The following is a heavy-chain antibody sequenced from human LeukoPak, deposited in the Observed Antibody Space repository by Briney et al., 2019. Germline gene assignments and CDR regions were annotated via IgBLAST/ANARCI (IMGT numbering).Heavy chain of an antibody. CDR2: MNPNSGNT. D-gene: IGHD2-2*01. J-gene: IGHJ6*02. V-gene: IGHV1-8*01. CDR3: ARGRGYCSSTSCYYYYGMDV. Sequence: ASVKVSRKASGYTFTSYDINWVRQAPGQGLEWMGWMNPNSGNTGYAQKFQGRVTMTRNTSISTAYMELSSLRSEDTAVYYCARGRGYCSSTSCYYYYGMDVWGQGTTVTVSS. CDR1: GYTFTSYD.